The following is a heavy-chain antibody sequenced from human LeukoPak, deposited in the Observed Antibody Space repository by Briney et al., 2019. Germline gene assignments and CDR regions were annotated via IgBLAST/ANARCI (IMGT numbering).Heavy chain of an antibody. CDR3: ARVGLDGSSQNY. CDR1: GYTLTDYY. V-gene: IGHV1-46*01. CDR2: INPSGGST. Sequence: GASVKVSCKASGYTLTDYYMHWVRQAPGQGLEWMGIINPSGGSTSYAQKFQGRVTMTRDTSTSTVYMELSSLRSEDTAVYYCARVGLDGSSQNYWGQGTLVTVSS. J-gene: IGHJ4*02. D-gene: IGHD1-26*01.